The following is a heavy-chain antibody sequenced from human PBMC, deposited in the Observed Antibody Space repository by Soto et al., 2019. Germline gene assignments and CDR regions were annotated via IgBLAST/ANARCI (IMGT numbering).Heavy chain of an antibody. CDR1: GFTFSDYY. V-gene: IGHV3-11*01. Sequence: QVQLVESGGGLVKPGGSLRLSCAASGFTFSDYYMSWIRQAPGKGLEWVSYISSSGSTIYYADSVKGRFTISRDNAKNSLYLQMNSLRAEDTAVYYCASRYCSGGSCYSGENAFDIWGQGTMVTVSS. CDR2: ISSSGSTI. D-gene: IGHD2-15*01. J-gene: IGHJ3*02. CDR3: ASRYCSGGSCYSGENAFDI.